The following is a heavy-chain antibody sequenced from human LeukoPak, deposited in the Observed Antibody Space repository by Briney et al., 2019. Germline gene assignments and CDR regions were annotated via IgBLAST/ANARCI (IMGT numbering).Heavy chain of an antibody. CDR2: IDPSDSYT. D-gene: IGHD4-17*01. Sequence: GESLKISCKGSGYSFTSYWVSWVRQMPGEGLEWMGRIDPSDSYTNYSPSFQGHVTISADKSISTAYLQWSSLKASDTAMYYCARHPDYGDYPYYFDYWGQGTLVTVSS. J-gene: IGHJ4*02. CDR3: ARHPDYGDYPYYFDY. CDR1: GYSFTSYW. V-gene: IGHV5-10-1*01.